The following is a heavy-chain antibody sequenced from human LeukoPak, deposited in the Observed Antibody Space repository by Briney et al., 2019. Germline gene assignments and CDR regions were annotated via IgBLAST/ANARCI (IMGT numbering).Heavy chain of an antibody. D-gene: IGHD6-19*01. V-gene: IGHV1-2*06. Sequence: APVKVSCKASGYTFTGYYMHWVRQAPGQGLEWMGRINPNSGGTNYAQKFQGRVTMTRDTSISTAYMELSRLRSDDTAVYYCARGGYSSGPNWFDPWGQGTLVTVSS. CDR3: ARGGYSSGPNWFDP. CDR1: GYTFTGYY. CDR2: INPNSGGT. J-gene: IGHJ5*02.